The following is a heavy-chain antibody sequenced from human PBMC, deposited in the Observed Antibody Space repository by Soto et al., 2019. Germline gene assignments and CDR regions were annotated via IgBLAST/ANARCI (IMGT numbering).Heavy chain of an antibody. D-gene: IGHD3-3*01. CDR2: MNPNNGDT. V-gene: IGHV1-2*04. CDR3: ARAWGAVNFFYFNS. Sequence: QVQLVQSGAEVKKPGASVKVSCKASGYTFNAFYVHWVRQAPGHGLEWMGWMNPNNGDTYYAKKFEGCVSMTRDTSISTAYMELRELKSDDSAVYFCARAWGAVNFFYFNSWGQGTLVTVSS. J-gene: IGHJ4*02. CDR1: GYTFNAFY.